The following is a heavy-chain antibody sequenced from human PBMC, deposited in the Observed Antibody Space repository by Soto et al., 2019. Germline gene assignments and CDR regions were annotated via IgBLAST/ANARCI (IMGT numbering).Heavy chain of an antibody. CDR1: GYTFTNYA. D-gene: IGHD2-15*01. CDR3: ARGHCSGGSCYFSDHYGMDV. Sequence: QVQLVQSGAEVKKPGASVKVSCKASGYTFTNYAISWVRQAPGQGLEWMGWISVYNGNTDYAQKLQGRVTMTTDTSTSTAYMGLRSLRSDDTAVYYCARGHCSGGSCYFSDHYGMDVWGQGTTVTVSS. V-gene: IGHV1-18*01. CDR2: ISVYNGNT. J-gene: IGHJ6*02.